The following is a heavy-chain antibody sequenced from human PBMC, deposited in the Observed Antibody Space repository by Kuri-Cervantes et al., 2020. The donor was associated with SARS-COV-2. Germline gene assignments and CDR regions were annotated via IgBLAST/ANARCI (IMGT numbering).Heavy chain of an antibody. D-gene: IGHD6-19*01. Sequence: LSLTCAASGFTFSSYAMHWVRQAPGKGLEWVAVISYDGSNKYYADSVKGRFTISRDNSKNTLYLQMNSLRAEDTAVYYCAKAEWLERGGIDYWGQGTLVTVSS. CDR1: GFTFSSYA. J-gene: IGHJ4*02. CDR3: AKAEWLERGGIDY. CDR2: ISYDGSNK. V-gene: IGHV3-30-3*01.